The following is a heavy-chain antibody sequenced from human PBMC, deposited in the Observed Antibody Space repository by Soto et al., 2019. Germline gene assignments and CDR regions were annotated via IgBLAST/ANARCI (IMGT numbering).Heavy chain of an antibody. V-gene: IGHV4-30-4*01. CDR1: GGSISSGDYY. D-gene: IGHD1-26*01. J-gene: IGHJ5*02. CDR2: IDYSGST. CDR3: ARSGDGGTPYPSFFWFDP. Sequence: QVQLQESGPGLVKPSQTLSLTCTVSGGSISSGDYYWTWIRQPPGKGLEWIGYIDYSGSTYYNPSLKSRLTISVDTSKNKFSLKLSSVTAADPAVYYCARSGDGGTPYPSFFWFDPWGQGTLVTVSS.